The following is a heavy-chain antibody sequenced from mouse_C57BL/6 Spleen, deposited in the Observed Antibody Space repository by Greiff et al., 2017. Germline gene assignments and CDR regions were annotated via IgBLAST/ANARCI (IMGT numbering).Heavy chain of an antibody. J-gene: IGHJ2*01. CDR3: ESSQFYCSGNVLYYIDY. CDR2: INPGNGGT. D-gene: IGHD6-1*01. Sequence: VQLKESGPVLVKPGASVKMSCKASGYTFTDYYMNWVKQRHGKSLEWIGDINPGNGGTSYNQKFKGKATLTVDTSSSTAYMELNSLTSEDSAVYYCESSQFYCSGNVLYYIDYWGQGTTLTVSS. CDR1: GYTFTDYY. V-gene: IGHV1-19*01.